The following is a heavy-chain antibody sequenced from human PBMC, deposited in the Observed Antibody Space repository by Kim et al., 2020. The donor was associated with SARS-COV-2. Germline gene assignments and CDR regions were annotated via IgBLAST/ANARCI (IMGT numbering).Heavy chain of an antibody. Sequence: SVKVSCKASGGTFSSYAISWVRQAPGQGLEWMGRIIPILGIANYAQKFQGRVTITADKSTSTAYMELSSLRSEDTAVYYCAGLLGQRWLQETKARYYYGMDVWGQGTTVTVSS. CDR2: IIPILGIA. CDR1: GGTFSSYA. V-gene: IGHV1-69*04. CDR3: AGLLGQRWLQETKARYYYGMDV. D-gene: IGHD5-12*01. J-gene: IGHJ6*02.